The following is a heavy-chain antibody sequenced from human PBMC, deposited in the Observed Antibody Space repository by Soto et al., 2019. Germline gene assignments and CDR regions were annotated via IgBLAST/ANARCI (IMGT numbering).Heavy chain of an antibody. Sequence: PSETLSLTCTVSGGSISSYYWSWIRQPPGKGLEWIGYIYYSGSTNYNPSLKSRVTISVDTSKNQFSLKLSSVTAADTAVYYCARVTTVTTLDYYYYYGMDVWGQGTTVTVSS. D-gene: IGHD4-17*01. CDR2: IYYSGST. CDR1: GGSISSYY. CDR3: ARVTTVTTLDYYYYYGMDV. J-gene: IGHJ6*02. V-gene: IGHV4-59*01.